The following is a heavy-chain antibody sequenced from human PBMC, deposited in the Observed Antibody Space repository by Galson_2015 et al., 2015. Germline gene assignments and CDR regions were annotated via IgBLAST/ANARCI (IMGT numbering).Heavy chain of an antibody. V-gene: IGHV3-7*03. Sequence: SLRLSCAASGFTFGSYWMSWVRQAPGKGLKWVANIKQDGSEKYYVDSVKGRFTISRDNAKNSLYLQMNSLRAEDTAVYYCARDPKKLYFDYWGQGTLVTVSS. D-gene: IGHD1-1*01. CDR3: ARDPKKLYFDY. CDR1: GFTFGSYW. CDR2: IKQDGSEK. J-gene: IGHJ4*02.